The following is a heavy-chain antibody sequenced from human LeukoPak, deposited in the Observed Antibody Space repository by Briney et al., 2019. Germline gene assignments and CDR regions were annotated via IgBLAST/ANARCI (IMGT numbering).Heavy chain of an antibody. CDR1: GYGFTSYW. D-gene: IGHD5-24*01. CDR3: ARHGTRWLPHEGDAFDI. V-gene: IGHV5-51*01. J-gene: IGHJ3*02. Sequence: GASLQISSKGSGYGFTSYWIGWVRQLPGKDLEWMGIIYPGDSDTRYSPSFQGQVTISADKSISTAYLQWSSLKASDTAMYYCARHGTRWLPHEGDAFDIWGQGTMVTVSS. CDR2: IYPGDSDT.